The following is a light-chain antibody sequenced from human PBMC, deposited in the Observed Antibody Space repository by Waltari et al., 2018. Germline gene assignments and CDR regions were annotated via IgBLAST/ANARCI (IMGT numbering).Light chain of an antibody. V-gene: IGLV4-69*01. CDR1: SGHSSNV. J-gene: IGLJ3*02. CDR3: QTGGHGTWV. Sequence: QLVVTQSPSASASLGASVKLTCTLSSGHSSNVIAWLQQHPERGPRYLMKVNSDGSHSRGAEIPDRFSGSSSGAERYPTISNLQAEEEADYYCQTGGHGTWVFGGGTKLTVL. CDR2: VNSDGSH.